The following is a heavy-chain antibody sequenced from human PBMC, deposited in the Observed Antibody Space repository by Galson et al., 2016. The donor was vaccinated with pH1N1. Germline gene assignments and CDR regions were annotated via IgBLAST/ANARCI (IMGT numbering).Heavy chain of an antibody. V-gene: IGHV3-23*01. Sequence: SLRLSCAASGFTFSSYAMSWVRQAPGKGLEWVSAISGSGGYTYFADSVQGRFTISRDNSKNTLYPQMNTLRAEDTAVYYCARDNLRGSGSPDASDVWGQGTMVTVSS. D-gene: IGHD3-10*02. CDR3: ARDNLRGSGSPDASDV. CDR2: ISGSGGYT. J-gene: IGHJ3*01. CDR1: GFTFSSYA.